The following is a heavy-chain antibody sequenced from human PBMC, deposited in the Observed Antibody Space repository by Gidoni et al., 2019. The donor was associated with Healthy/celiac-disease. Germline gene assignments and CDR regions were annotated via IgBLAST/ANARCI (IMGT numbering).Heavy chain of an antibody. J-gene: IGHJ1*01. D-gene: IGHD6-6*01. CDR3: ARQGLTSIAARPDYFQH. Sequence: QLQLQESGPGLVKPSETLSLTCTVYGGSISSSSYYWGWIRQPPGKGLEWIGSIYYSGGTYYNPSLKSRVTISVDTSKNQFSLKLSSVTAADTAVYYCARQGLTSIAARPDYFQHWSQGTLVTVSS. V-gene: IGHV4-39*01. CDR1: GGSISSSSYY. CDR2: IYYSGGT.